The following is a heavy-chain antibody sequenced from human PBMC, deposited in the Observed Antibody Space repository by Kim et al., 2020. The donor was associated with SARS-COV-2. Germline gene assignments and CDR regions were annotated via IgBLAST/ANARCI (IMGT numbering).Heavy chain of an antibody. CDR1: GYTFTSYD. CDR3: ARVIGQQLDLPTDY. Sequence: ASVKVSCKASGYTFTSYDINWVRQATGQGLEWMGWMNPNSGNTGYAQKFQGRVTMTRNTSISTAYMELSSLRSEDTAVYYCARVIGQQLDLPTDYWGQGTLVTVSS. V-gene: IGHV1-8*01. CDR2: MNPNSGNT. D-gene: IGHD6-13*01. J-gene: IGHJ4*02.